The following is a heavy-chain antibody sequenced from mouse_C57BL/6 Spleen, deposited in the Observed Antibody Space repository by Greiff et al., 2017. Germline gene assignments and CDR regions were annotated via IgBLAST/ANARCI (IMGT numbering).Heavy chain of an antibody. CDR2: INPGSGGT. CDR1: GYAFTNYL. D-gene: IGHD2-5*01. CDR3: ARRGESNFYAMDY. J-gene: IGHJ4*01. V-gene: IGHV1-54*01. Sequence: VQLQQSGAELVRPGTSVKVSCKASGYAFTNYLIEWVKQRPGQGLEWIGVINPGSGGTNYNEKFKGNATLTADKSSSTAYMQLSSLTSEDSAVYVCARRGESNFYAMDYWGQGTSVTVSS.